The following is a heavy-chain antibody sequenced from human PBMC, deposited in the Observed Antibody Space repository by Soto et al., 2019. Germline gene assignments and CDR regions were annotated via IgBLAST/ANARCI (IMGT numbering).Heavy chain of an antibody. D-gene: IGHD4-17*01. CDR3: GRDRGDYVGNAFDL. CDR1: GCTFSSYT. J-gene: IGHJ3*01. V-gene: IGHV1-69*04. Sequence: ASVKVSFKASGCTFSSYTISWVRQAPGQGLEWMGRISPIHGIANYAQKFQGRVTITADKSTSTAYMELRSLRSEDTAVYYCGRDRGDYVGNAFDLWGQGTMVTVPS. CDR2: ISPIHGIA.